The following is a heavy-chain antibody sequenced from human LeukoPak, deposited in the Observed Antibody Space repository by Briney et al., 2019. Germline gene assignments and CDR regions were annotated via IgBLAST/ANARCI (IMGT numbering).Heavy chain of an antibody. CDR1: NGYISNYF. J-gene: IGHJ4*02. CDR3: ARAPSETRYARASEYYFEY. Sequence: PSETLSLTCTVSNGYISNYFWSWIRQPAGKGLEWIGRIYTTGSTNYNPSLRSRVTMSVDASEKQFSLRLPSVTAADTAVYYCARAPSETRYARASEYYFEYWGQGILVTVSS. D-gene: IGHD2-2*01. CDR2: IYTTGST. V-gene: IGHV4-4*07.